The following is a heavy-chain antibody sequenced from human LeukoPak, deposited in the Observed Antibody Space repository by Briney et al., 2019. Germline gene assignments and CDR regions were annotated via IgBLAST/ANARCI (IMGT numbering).Heavy chain of an antibody. Sequence: ASETLSLTCTVSSGTITSYYWKWIRQSPGKGLEYIGHIYYTGTADYNPSLKSRVTMSVDTSKNQFSLRLMSVTASDTAVYFCAGAPNQPYFDYWGQGTLVAVSS. V-gene: IGHV4-59*01. CDR1: SGTITSYY. CDR3: AGAPNQPYFDY. J-gene: IGHJ4*02. CDR2: IYYTGTA.